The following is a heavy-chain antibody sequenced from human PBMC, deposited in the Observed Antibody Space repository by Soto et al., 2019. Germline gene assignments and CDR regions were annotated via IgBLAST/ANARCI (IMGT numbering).Heavy chain of an antibody. CDR2: INPNSGGT. Sequence: ASVKVSCKASGSTFTGYYMHWVRQAPGQGLEWMGWINPNSGGTNYAQKFQGRVTMTRDTSISTAYMELSRLRSDDTAVYYCARGGVAATRDYYYGMDVWGQGTTVTVSS. J-gene: IGHJ6*02. V-gene: IGHV1-2*02. D-gene: IGHD2-15*01. CDR3: ARGGVAATRDYYYGMDV. CDR1: GSTFTGYY.